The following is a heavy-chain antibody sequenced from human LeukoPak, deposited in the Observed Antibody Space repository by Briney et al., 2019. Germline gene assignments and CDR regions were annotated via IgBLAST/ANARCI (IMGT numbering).Heavy chain of an antibody. CDR3: ARADYGDYVSFDY. V-gene: IGHV1-2*04. J-gene: IGHJ4*02. D-gene: IGHD4-17*01. Sequence: ASVKVSCKASGYTFTGYYMHWVRQAPGQGLEWMGWINPNSGGTNYAQKFQGWVTMTRDTSISTAYMELSRLRSDDTAVYYCARADYGDYVSFDYWGQGTLVTVSS. CDR2: INPNSGGT. CDR1: GYTFTGYY.